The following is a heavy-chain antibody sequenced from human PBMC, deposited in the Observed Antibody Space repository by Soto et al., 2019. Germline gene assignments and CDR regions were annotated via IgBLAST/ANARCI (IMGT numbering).Heavy chain of an antibody. J-gene: IGHJ3*02. CDR3: AGWSSAFDI. D-gene: IGHD2-15*01. V-gene: IGHV4-30-2*01. CDR1: GGSISSGAYS. CDR2: IYDSGSS. Sequence: QLLLQESGSGLVKPSQTLSLTCAVSGGSISSGAYSWNWIRQPPGKGLEWIGYIYDSGSSYYKPSLKSRVTMSVDRSNNQFSLRLSSVTAADTAVYYCAGWSSAFDIWGQGTMVTVSS.